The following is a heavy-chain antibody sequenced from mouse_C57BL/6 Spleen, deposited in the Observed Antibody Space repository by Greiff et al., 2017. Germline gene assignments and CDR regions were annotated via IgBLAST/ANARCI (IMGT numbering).Heavy chain of an antibody. J-gene: IGHJ2*01. CDR2: IYPGSGST. Sequence: QVHVKQPGAELVKPGASVKMSCKASGYTFTSYWITWVKQRPGQGLEWIGDIYPGSGSTNYNEKFKSKATLTVDTSSSTAYMQLSSLTSEDSAVYYCARSAYDYDDYFDYWGQGTTLTVSS. D-gene: IGHD2-4*01. CDR1: GYTFTSYW. V-gene: IGHV1-55*01. CDR3: ARSAYDYDDYFDY.